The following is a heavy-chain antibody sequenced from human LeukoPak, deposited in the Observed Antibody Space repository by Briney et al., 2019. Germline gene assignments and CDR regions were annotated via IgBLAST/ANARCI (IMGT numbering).Heavy chain of an antibody. Sequence: GGSLRLSCAASGLTFSNFLMSWVRQAPGKGLEWVSGISRNGDSTYYADSVKGRFTISRDNSKNTLYPQMNSLRAEDTAVYHCARKGLGFGGLDYWGQGTLVTVSS. CDR2: ISRNGDST. J-gene: IGHJ4*02. CDR3: ARKGLGFGGLDY. V-gene: IGHV3-23*01. CDR1: GLTFSNFL. D-gene: IGHD3-10*01.